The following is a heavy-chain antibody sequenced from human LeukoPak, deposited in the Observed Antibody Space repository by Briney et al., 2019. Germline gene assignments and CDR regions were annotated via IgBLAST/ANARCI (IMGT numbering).Heavy chain of an antibody. D-gene: IGHD3-10*01. J-gene: IGHJ5*02. CDR2: IYSGGST. CDR1: GFTVSSNY. CDR3: ARALNYGSGAPSWFDP. V-gene: IGHV3-53*01. Sequence: GGSLRLSCAASGFTVSSNYMSWVRRAPGKGLEWVSVIYSGGSTYYADSVKGRFTISRDNSKNTLYLQMNSLRAEDTAVYYCARALNYGSGAPSWFDPWGQGTLVTVSS.